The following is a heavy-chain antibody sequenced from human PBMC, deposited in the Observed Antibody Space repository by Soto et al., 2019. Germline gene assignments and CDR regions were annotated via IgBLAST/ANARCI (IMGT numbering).Heavy chain of an antibody. Sequence: ASVKVSCRASGYTFISYAIHWVRQAPGQRLEWMGWINAGNGNTKYSQKFQGRVTITRDTSASTAYMELTSLRSEDTAVYYCARELQGLYYFDYWGQGTLVTVSS. D-gene: IGHD2-15*01. CDR1: GYTFISYA. J-gene: IGHJ4*02. CDR3: ARELQGLYYFDY. CDR2: INAGNGNT. V-gene: IGHV1-3*01.